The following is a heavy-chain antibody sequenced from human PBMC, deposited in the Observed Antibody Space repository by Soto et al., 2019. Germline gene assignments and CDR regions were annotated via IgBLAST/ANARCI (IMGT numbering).Heavy chain of an antibody. J-gene: IGHJ6*02. V-gene: IGHV1-46*01. CDR1: GYTFTSCY. Sequence: ASVKVSCKASGYTFTSCYMHWVRQAPGQGREGMGIINPSGGSTSYAQKFQGRVTMTRDTSTSTVYMELSSLRSEDTAVYYCARVPFYYGSGSFMDVWGQGTTVTVSS. D-gene: IGHD3-10*01. CDR3: ARVPFYYGSGSFMDV. CDR2: INPSGGST.